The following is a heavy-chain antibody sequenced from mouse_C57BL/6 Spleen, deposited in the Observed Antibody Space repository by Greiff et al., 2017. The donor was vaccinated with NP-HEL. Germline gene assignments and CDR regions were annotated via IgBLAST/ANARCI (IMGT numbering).Heavy chain of an antibody. J-gene: IGHJ2*01. CDR1: GYTFTSYG. Sequence: VQLQESGAELARPGASVKLSCKASGYTFTSYGISWVKQRTGQGLEWIGEIYPRSGNTYYNEKFKGKATLTADKSSSTAYMELRSLTSEDSAVYFCARGGETGYSFDYWGQGTTLTVSS. CDR3: ARGGETGYSFDY. D-gene: IGHD1-2*01. CDR2: IYPRSGNT. V-gene: IGHV1-81*01.